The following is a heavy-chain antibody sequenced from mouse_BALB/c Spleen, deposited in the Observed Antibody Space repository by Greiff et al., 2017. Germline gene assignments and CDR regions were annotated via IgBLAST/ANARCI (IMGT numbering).Heavy chain of an antibody. D-gene: IGHD1-1*01. V-gene: IGHV2-6-5*01. Sequence: QVQLQQSGPGLVAPSQSLSITCTVSGFSLTDYGVSWIRQPPGKGLEWLGVIWGGGSTYYNSALKSRLSISKDNSKSQVFLKMNSLQTDDTAMYYCAKHVGTTVVADGAMDYWGQGTSVTVSS. CDR3: AKHVGTTVVADGAMDY. CDR2: IWGGGST. CDR1: GFSLTDYG. J-gene: IGHJ4*01.